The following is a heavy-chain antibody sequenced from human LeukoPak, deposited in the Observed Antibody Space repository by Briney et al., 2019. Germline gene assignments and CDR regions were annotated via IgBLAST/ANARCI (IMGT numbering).Heavy chain of an antibody. CDR2: IYYSGST. V-gene: IGHV4-59*01. J-gene: IGHJ3*02. CDR1: GGSISSYY. Sequence: SETLSLTCTVSGGSISSYYRSWIRQPPGKGLEWIGYIYYSGSTNYNPSLKSRVTISVDTSKNQFSLKLSSVTAADTAVYYCARSHYAFDIWGQGTMVTVSS. CDR3: ARSHYAFDI.